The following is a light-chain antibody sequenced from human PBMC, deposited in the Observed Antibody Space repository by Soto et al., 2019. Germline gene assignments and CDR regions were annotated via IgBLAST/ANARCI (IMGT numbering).Light chain of an antibody. J-gene: IGLJ2*01. CDR2: STN. CDR3: AAWDDSLNGEVV. Sequence: QSVLTQPPSASGTPGQRVTISCSGSSSNIGSNSVNWYQQLPGTAPTLLIYSTNQRPSGVPVRFSGSKTDTSASLAISGLQSEDEADYYCAAWDDSLNGEVVFGGGTKVTVL. CDR1: SSNIGSNS. V-gene: IGLV1-44*01.